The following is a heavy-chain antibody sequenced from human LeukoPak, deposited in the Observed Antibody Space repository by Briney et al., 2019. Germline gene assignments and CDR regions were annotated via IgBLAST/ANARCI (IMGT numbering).Heavy chain of an antibody. CDR2: IKQDGGET. CDR1: GFSFSTYW. CDR3: ARSGVKSGYNSSWYGYYYYGMDV. Sequence: GGSLRLSCAASGFSFSTYWMTWVRQAPGKGLEWVVNIKQDGGETYYVDSVKGRFTISRDNAKNSLYLQMNSLRAEDTAVYYCARSGVKSGYNSSWYGYYYYGMDVWGQGTTVTVSS. J-gene: IGHJ6*02. D-gene: IGHD6-13*01. V-gene: IGHV3-7*01.